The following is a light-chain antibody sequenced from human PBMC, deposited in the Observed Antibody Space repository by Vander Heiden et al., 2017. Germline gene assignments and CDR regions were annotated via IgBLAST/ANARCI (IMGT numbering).Light chain of an antibody. J-gene: IGLJ7*01. Sequence: QSVLTQPAFVLVSPGHSITISCPGISSGDGSPNPVSWYHQHPGKAPKLVIDEDSDRPSGISNRFSGSKSGNTASLTIFGLQAEDEAEYYCCSDGVSGTFVFGGGTHLTVL. V-gene: IGLV2-23*01. CDR1: SSGDGSPNP. CDR2: EDS. CDR3: CSDGVSGTFV.